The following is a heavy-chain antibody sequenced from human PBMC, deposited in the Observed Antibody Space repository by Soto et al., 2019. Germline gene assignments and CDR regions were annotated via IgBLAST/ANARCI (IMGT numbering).Heavy chain of an antibody. Sequence: SETLSLTCAVYGGSFSGYYWSWIRQPPGKGLEWIGDINHSGSTNYNPSLKSRVTISIDTSKNQFSLNLNSVTAADTAVYYCARALSTNEGWFDPWGQGRLVTVSS. CDR3: ARALSTNEGWFDP. D-gene: IGHD2-8*01. CDR1: GGSFSGYY. J-gene: IGHJ5*02. CDR2: INHSGST. V-gene: IGHV4-34*01.